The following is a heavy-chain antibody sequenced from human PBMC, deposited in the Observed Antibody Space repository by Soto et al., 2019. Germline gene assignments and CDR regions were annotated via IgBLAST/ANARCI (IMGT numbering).Heavy chain of an antibody. CDR1: GFTFSSYG. CDR2: ISYDGSNK. CDR3: AIRVATNLAGGDY. Sequence: QVQLVESGGGVVQPGRSLRLSCAASGFTFSSYGMHWVRQAPGKGLEWVAVISYDGSNKYYADSVKGRFIISRDNSKNTLYLQMNSLRAEDTAVYYCAIRVATNLAGGDYWGQGTLVTVSS. V-gene: IGHV3-30*03. J-gene: IGHJ4*02. D-gene: IGHD3-3*01.